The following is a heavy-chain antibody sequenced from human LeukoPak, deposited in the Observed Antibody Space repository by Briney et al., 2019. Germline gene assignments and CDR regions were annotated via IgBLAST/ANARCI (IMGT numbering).Heavy chain of an antibody. Sequence: ASVKVSFKASGYTFTDYYMHWVGQAPGQGLEWMGWINPNSGGTNYAEKFQGRVTMTRDTSISTAYMDLSSLRSDDTAVYYCARGRRFDPWGQGTLVTVSS. V-gene: IGHV1-2*02. CDR1: GYTFTDYY. CDR2: INPNSGGT. J-gene: IGHJ5*02. CDR3: ARGRRFDP.